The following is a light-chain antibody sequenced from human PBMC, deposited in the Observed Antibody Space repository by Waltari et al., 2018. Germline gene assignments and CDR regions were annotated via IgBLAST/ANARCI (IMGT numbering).Light chain of an antibody. CDR3: QQYGSTPLFT. J-gene: IGKJ3*01. V-gene: IGKV3-20*01. CDR1: QTASSSY. CDR2: NAS. Sequence: EIVLTQSPGTLSLSPGERATLSCRASQTASSSYLAWYQQKPGQAPRLLIYNASNRTTGIPDRFIGSGSGTDVTLTISRLEPEDSAVYYCQQYGSTPLFTFGPGTKVDIK.